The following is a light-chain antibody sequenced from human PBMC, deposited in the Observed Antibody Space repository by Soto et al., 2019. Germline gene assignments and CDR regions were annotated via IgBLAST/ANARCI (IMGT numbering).Light chain of an antibody. CDR3: QQYGSSPQIT. Sequence: EIVLTQSPATLSLSPGERATLSCGASQSVSSSYLAWYQQKPGLAPRLLIYDASSRATGIPDGFSGSGSGTDFTLTISRLEPEDFAVYYYQQYGSSPQITFGQGTRLEIK. CDR1: QSVSSSY. CDR2: DAS. J-gene: IGKJ5*01. V-gene: IGKV3D-20*01.